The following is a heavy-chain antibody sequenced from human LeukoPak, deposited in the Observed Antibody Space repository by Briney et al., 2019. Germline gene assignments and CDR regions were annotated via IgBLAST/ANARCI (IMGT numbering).Heavy chain of an antibody. Sequence: PGESLGLSCAASGFTFSRNAIHWVRQGAGKGLEWVSYIAHHGSNKYYADSVKGRFTISRDNSKRTLYLQMNSLRADDTAVYYCAKDGSWSCADWGQGTLVTVSS. CDR2: IAHHGSNK. D-gene: IGHD2-8*02. CDR3: AKDGSWSCAD. J-gene: IGHJ4*02. CDR1: GFTFSRNA. V-gene: IGHV3-30*02.